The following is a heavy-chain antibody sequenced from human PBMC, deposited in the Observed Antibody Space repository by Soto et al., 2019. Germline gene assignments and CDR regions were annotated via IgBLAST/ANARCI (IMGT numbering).Heavy chain of an antibody. CDR2: ISWNSGSI. CDR3: AKDLGWGLALDY. J-gene: IGHJ4*02. CDR1: GFTFDDYA. V-gene: IGHV3-9*01. Sequence: GGSLRLSCAASGFTFDDYAMHWVRQAPGKGLEWVSGISWNSGSIGYADSVKGRFTISRDNAKNSLYLQMNSLRAEDTALYYCAKDLGWGLALDYWGQGTLVTVSA. D-gene: IGHD1-26*01.